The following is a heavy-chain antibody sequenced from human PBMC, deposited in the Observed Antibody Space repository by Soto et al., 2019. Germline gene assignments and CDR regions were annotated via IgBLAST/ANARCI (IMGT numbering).Heavy chain of an antibody. CDR3: ASTADYYGSGSYYMVGEYYYYYMDV. D-gene: IGHD3-10*01. Sequence: SETLSLTCTVSGGSISSSSYYWGWIRQPPGKGLEWIGSIYYSGSTYYNPSLKSRVTISVDTSKNQFSLKLSSVTAADTAVYYCASTADYYGSGSYYMVGEYYYYYMDVWGKGTTVTVSS. V-gene: IGHV4-39*01. J-gene: IGHJ6*03. CDR1: GGSISSSSYY. CDR2: IYYSGST.